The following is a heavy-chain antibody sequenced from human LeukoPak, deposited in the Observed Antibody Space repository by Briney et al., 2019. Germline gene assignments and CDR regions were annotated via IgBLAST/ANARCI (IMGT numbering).Heavy chain of an antibody. V-gene: IGHV3-9*01. J-gene: IGHJ6*02. Sequence: PGGSLRLSCAASGFTFDDYAMYWVRQAPGKGLEWIAGISWNSGTSGYAESVKGRFSISRDNAKNSLYLQMNSLRPEDTAVYYCAKDMDSDTYYDLGYYYYGMDVWGQGTTVTVSS. D-gene: IGHD3-3*01. CDR3: AKDMDSDTYYDLGYYYYGMDV. CDR1: GFTFDDYA. CDR2: ISWNSGTS.